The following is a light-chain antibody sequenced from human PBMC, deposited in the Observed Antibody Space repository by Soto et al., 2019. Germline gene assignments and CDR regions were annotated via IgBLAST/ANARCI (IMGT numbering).Light chain of an antibody. CDR1: QSVSSS. CDR3: KQYHNWPPLT. V-gene: IGKV3D-15*01. Sequence: EILMTQSPATLSVSPGERATLSCRASQSVSSSLAWYQQKVGQAPRLLIYGASIRATGIPARLSGSGSGTEFTLTISSLQSEDFAVYFCKQYHNWPPLTFGGGTKVEIK. J-gene: IGKJ4*01. CDR2: GAS.